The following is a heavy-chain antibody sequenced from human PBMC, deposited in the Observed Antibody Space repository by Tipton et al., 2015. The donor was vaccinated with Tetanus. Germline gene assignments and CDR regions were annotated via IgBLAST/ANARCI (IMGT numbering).Heavy chain of an antibody. CDR3: ARGNNDFPKKGPFDY. J-gene: IGHJ4*02. CDR2: ISDGGGT. D-gene: IGHD3-3*01. Sequence: TLSLTCTVSGASVRSGWHYWSWIRQPPGKGLEWIGYISDGGGTNYNPSLKSRLPISVDTSKNQFSLTLNSVTAADTAFYYCARGNNDFPKKGPFDYWGQGTLVTVSA. V-gene: IGHV4-61*01. CDR1: GASVRSGWHY.